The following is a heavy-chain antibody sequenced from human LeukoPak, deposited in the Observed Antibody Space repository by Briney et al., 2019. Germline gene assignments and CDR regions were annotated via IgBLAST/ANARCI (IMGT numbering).Heavy chain of an antibody. V-gene: IGHV4-38-2*02. J-gene: IGHJ4*02. CDR2: VYHGGSS. Sequence: SETLSLTCTVSGYSISSGYYWGWIRQPPGKGLEWIGSVYHGGSSYYNPSLKSRVTISLDTSKNQFSLKLSSVTAADTAVYYCASEHVAVPGENWGQGTLVTVSS. D-gene: IGHD6-19*01. CDR1: GYSISSGYY. CDR3: ASEHVAVPGEN.